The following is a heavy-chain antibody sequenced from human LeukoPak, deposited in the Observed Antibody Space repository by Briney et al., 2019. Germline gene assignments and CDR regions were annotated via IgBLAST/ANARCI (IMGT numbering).Heavy chain of an antibody. J-gene: IGHJ6*02. CDR1: GFTFSSYG. V-gene: IGHV3-33*06. CDR2: IWYDGSNK. CDR3: AKDARPAGSGYYGMDV. D-gene: IGHD3-10*01. Sequence: GRSLRLSCAASGFTFSSYGMHWVRLAPGKGLEWVAVIWYDGSNKYYADSVKGRFTISRDNSKNTLYLQMNSLRAEDTAVYYCAKDARPAGSGYYGMDVWGQGTTVTVSS.